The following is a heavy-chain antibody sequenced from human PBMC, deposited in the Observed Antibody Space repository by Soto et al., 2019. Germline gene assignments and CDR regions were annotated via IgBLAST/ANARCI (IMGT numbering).Heavy chain of an antibody. V-gene: IGHV3-48*02. CDR3: ARGLLRFLEWLLPEFDY. CDR2: ISSSSSTI. CDR1: GFTFSSYS. J-gene: IGHJ4*02. D-gene: IGHD3-3*01. Sequence: GGSLRLSCAASGFTFSSYSMNWVRQAPGKGLEWVSYISSSSSTIYYADSVKGRFTISRDNAKNSLYLQMNSLRDEDTAVYYCARGLLRFLEWLLPEFDYWGQGTLVTLSS.